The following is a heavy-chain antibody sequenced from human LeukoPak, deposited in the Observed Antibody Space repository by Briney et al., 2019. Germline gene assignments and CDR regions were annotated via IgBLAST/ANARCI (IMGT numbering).Heavy chain of an antibody. CDR1: GFTFSSCA. J-gene: IGHJ4*02. V-gene: IGHV3-23*01. CDR3: AKGNGYSYGRYYFDY. Sequence: PGGSLRLSCAASGFTFSSCAMGWVRQAPGKGLEWVSAITASGGNTYYADSVKGRFTISRDNSKNTLYLQVNSLRAEDTAVYYCAKGNGYSYGRYYFDYWGQGTLVTVSS. CDR2: ITASGGNT. D-gene: IGHD5-18*01.